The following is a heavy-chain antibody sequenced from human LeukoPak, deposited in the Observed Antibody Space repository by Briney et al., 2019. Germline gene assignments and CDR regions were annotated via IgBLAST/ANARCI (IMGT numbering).Heavy chain of an antibody. V-gene: IGHV4-34*01. D-gene: IGHD1-1*01. J-gene: IGHJ4*02. CDR2: INHSGST. CDR1: GGSFSGYY. CDR3: ARGHHWNIDY. Sequence: PSETLSLTCAVYGGSFSGYYWSWIRQPPGKGLEWIGEINHSGSTNYNPSLKSRVTISVDTSKNQFSLKLSSVTAADTAVHYCARGHHWNIDYWGQGTLVTVSS.